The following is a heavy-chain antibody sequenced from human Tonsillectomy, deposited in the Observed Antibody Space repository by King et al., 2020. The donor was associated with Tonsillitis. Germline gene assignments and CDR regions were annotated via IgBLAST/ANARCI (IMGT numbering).Heavy chain of an antibody. CDR2: IYYSGNT. CDR1: GGSISDISYY. J-gene: IGHJ4*02. CDR3: ARLFWYGYYFDY. Sequence: QLQLQESGPGLAKSSETLSLTCTVSGGSISDISYYWGWIRQPPGKGLEWIGSIYYSGNTYYNPSLKSRVTISLDTSKNQFSLKLSSVTAADTAVYYCARLFWYGYYFDYWGQGTLVTVSS. D-gene: IGHD6-13*01. V-gene: IGHV4-39*07.